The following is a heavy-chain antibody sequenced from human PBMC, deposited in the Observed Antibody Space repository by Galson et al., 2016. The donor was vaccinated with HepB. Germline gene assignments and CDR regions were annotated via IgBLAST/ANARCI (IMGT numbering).Heavy chain of an antibody. J-gene: IGHJ5*01. CDR1: GFTFKNFA. CDR2: MSGSGDST. D-gene: IGHD2-21*02. Sequence: SLRLSCAASGFTFKNFAMTWVRQAPGKGLEWVSAMSGSGDSTYYADSVKGRFTISRDNSKNTLYLQMNSLGAEDTALYYCAKVKQNGGDPWFGYWGQGTLVTVSS. CDR3: AKVKQNGGDPWFGY. V-gene: IGHV3-23*01.